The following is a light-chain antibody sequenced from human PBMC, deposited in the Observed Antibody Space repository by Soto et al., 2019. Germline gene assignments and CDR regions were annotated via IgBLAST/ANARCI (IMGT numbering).Light chain of an antibody. V-gene: IGKV3D-11*01. CDR2: DAS. Sequence: EIVLTQSPGTLSLPPGEGATVSCRASQGVSSYLAWYQQKPGQAPRLLIYDASNRATGIPARFSGSGPGTDFTLTFSSLEPEDFAVYYCQQRSNWHAFGGGTKVDIK. J-gene: IGKJ4*01. CDR1: QGVSSY. CDR3: QQRSNWHA.